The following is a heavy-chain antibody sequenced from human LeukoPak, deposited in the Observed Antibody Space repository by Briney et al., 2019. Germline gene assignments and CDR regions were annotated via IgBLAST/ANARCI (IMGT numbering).Heavy chain of an antibody. CDR1: GYTFTSYA. V-gene: IGHV7-4-1*02. Sequence: GASVKDSCKASGYTFTSYAMNWVRQAPGQGLEWMGWINTNTGNPTYAQGFTGRFVFSLDTSVSTAYLQISSLKAEDTAVYYCARDPRYCSSTSCYAEGREFDYWGQGTLVTVSS. CDR2: INTNTGNP. D-gene: IGHD2-2*01. CDR3: ARDPRYCSSTSCYAEGREFDY. J-gene: IGHJ4*02.